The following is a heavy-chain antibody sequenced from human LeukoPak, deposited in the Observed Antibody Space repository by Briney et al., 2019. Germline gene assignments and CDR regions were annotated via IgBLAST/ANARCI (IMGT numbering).Heavy chain of an antibody. V-gene: IGHV1-8*01. D-gene: IGHD3-10*01. CDR2: MNSNSGNT. J-gene: IGHJ4*02. CDR1: GYTFTSYD. Sequence: ASVKVSCKASGYTFTSYDINWVRQATGQGLEWMGWMNSNSGNTGYAQKFQGRGTMTRNTSISTAYMEQCNLRSEDTAVYYCARGHKKSGEEWPGDYWGQGTLVSVS. CDR3: ARGHKKSGEEWPGDY.